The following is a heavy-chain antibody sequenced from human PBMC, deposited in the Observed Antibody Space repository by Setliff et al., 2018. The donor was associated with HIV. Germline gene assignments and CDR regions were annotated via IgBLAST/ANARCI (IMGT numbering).Heavy chain of an antibody. D-gene: IGHD3-22*01. CDR1: GFTFSSYS. Sequence: NPGGSLRLSCAASGFTFSSYSMNWVRQAPGKGLEWVSSISSSSSYIYYADSVKGRFTISRDNAKNSLYLQMNSLRAEDTAVYYCAREVYDSSGYPTSGAFDIWGQGTMVTVSS. V-gene: IGHV3-21*01. J-gene: IGHJ3*02. CDR3: AREVYDSSGYPTSGAFDI. CDR2: ISSSSSYI.